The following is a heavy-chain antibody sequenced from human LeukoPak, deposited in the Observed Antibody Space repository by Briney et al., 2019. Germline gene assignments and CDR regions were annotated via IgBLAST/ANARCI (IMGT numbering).Heavy chain of an antibody. V-gene: IGHV3-21*04. CDR3: ARAKPKNMVRGLIMRRESRYYFDY. Sequence: GGSLRLSCAASGFTFISYGMHWVRQAPGKGLEWVSSISSSSSYIYYADSVEGRVTISRDNSKGTLYIQMHSLRAEDTAVYYCARAKPKNMVRGLIMRRESRYYFDYWGQGTLVTVSS. CDR1: GFTFISYG. J-gene: IGHJ4*02. CDR2: ISSSSSYI. D-gene: IGHD3-10*01.